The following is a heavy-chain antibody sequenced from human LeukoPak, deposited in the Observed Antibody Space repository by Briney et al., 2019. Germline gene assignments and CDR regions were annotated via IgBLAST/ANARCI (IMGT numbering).Heavy chain of an antibody. CDR2: IYYSGST. CDR3: ARSDIYCSGGTCAPDTFDAFDI. D-gene: IGHD2-15*01. J-gene: IGHJ3*02. V-gene: IGHV4-61*01. CDR1: GYFISSGYY. Sequence: PSETLSLTCTVSGYFISSGYYWGWIRQPPGKGLEWIGYIYYSGSTNYNPSLKSRVTISVDTSRNQFSLKLSSVTAADTAVYYCARSDIYCSGGTCAPDTFDAFDIWGQGTVVTVSS.